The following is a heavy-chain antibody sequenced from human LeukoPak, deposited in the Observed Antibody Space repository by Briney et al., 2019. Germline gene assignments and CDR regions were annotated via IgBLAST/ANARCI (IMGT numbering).Heavy chain of an antibody. J-gene: IGHJ4*02. Sequence: GASVKVSCKVSGYTLTELSMHWVRQAPGKGLEWMGGFDPEDGETIYAQKFQGRVTMTRDTSTSTVYMELSSLRSEDTAVYYCARSGDSTVTLDYWGQGTLVTVSS. CDR3: ARSGDSTVTLDY. D-gene: IGHD4-11*01. CDR2: FDPEDGET. CDR1: GYTLTELS. V-gene: IGHV1-24*01.